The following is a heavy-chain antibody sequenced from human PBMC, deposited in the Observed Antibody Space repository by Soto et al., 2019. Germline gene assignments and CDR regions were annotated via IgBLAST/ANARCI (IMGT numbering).Heavy chain of an antibody. J-gene: IGHJ3*02. CDR1: GGSFSGYY. V-gene: IGHV4-34*01. Sequence: QVQLQQWGAGLLKPSETLSLTCAVYGGSFSGYYWSWIRQPPGKGLEWIGEINHSGSTNYNPSLKGRVAISVDTSKNQFSLKLSSVTAADTAVYYCARGGGWIDAFDIWGQGTMVTVSS. CDR3: ARGGGWIDAFDI. D-gene: IGHD5-12*01. CDR2: INHSGST.